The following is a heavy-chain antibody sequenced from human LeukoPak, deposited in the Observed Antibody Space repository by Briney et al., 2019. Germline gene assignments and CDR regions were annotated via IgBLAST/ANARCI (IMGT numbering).Heavy chain of an antibody. D-gene: IGHD3-9*01. CDR1: GGSISSGGYY. Sequence: SETLSLTCTVSGGSISSGGYYWSWIRQHPGKGLEWIGYFYYSGSTYYNPSLKSRVTISVDTSKNQLSLKLSSVTAADTAVYYCARDGNYDIFDYWGQGTLVTVSS. CDR2: FYYSGST. CDR3: ARDGNYDIFDY. V-gene: IGHV4-31*03. J-gene: IGHJ4*02.